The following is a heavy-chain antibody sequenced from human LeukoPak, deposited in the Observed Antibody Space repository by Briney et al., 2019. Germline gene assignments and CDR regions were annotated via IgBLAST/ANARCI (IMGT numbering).Heavy chain of an antibody. CDR2: IYYSGST. CDR1: GGSISSYY. Sequence: SETLSLTCAVSGGSISSYYWSWIRQPPGKGLEWIGYIYYSGSTNYNPSLKSRVTISVDTSKNQFSLKLSSVTAADTAVYYCARTELNSYGYSYYYGMDVWGQGTTVTVSS. J-gene: IGHJ6*02. D-gene: IGHD5-18*01. CDR3: ARTELNSYGYSYYYGMDV. V-gene: IGHV4-59*01.